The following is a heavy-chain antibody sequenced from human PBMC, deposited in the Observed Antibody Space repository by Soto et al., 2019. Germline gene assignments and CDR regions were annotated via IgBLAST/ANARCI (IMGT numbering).Heavy chain of an antibody. CDR3: SGVDPSAKSPDY. Sequence: VQVEESGGGLVLPGGSLRLSCTVSAGSEFSFSDQYMDWVRQAPGKGLGWVGRSRNRVNNLSTAYAASVQGRFTISRDESKNTVYLHMHSMKTDDTAVYYCSGVDPSAKSPDYWGQGTLVTVSS. CDR1: EFSFSDQY. CDR2: SRNRVNNLST. D-gene: IGHD2-15*01. V-gene: IGHV3-72*01. J-gene: IGHJ4*02.